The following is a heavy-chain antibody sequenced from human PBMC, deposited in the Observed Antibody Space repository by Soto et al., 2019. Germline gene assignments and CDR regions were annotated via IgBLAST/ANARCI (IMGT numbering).Heavy chain of an antibody. D-gene: IGHD3-22*01. J-gene: IGHJ4*02. V-gene: IGHV4-59*02. CDR1: GGPVTSAY. Sequence: QVQLQESGPGLVKPSETLSLTCTVSGGPVTSAYWHWIRQPPGKGLEWIGHIYYSDSPSYNPSLKRRVNIHVDTFHNHLSLRLTSVTAADTAVYSCARDVPYDASGIWGQGTLVTVS. CDR2: IYYSDSP. CDR3: ARDVPYDASGI.